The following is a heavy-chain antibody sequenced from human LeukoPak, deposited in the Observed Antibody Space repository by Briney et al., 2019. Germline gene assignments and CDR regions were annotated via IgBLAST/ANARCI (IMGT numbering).Heavy chain of an antibody. CDR1: GFSLTTSGMC. V-gene: IGHV2-70*01. D-gene: IGHD3-10*01. Sequence: SGPALVKPTQTLTLTCTFSGFSLTTSGMCVSRIRQPPGKALGWLALIDWDDDKYYSTSLKTRLTISKDTSKNQVVLTMTNMDPVDTATYYCARIPGSGSYYYFDYWGQGTLVTVSS. J-gene: IGHJ4*02. CDR3: ARIPGSGSYYYFDY. CDR2: IDWDDDK.